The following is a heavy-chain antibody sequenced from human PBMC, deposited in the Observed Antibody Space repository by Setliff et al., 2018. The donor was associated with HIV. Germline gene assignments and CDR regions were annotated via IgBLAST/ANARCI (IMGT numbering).Heavy chain of an antibody. CDR1: GGSFSGYY. J-gene: IGHJ4*02. CDR3: AREPDSIPYDY. Sequence: SETLSLTCAVYGGSFSGYYWSWIRQPPGKGLEWIGEINHSGSTNYNPSLKSRVTISVDTSKNQFSLRLTSLTAADTAVYYCAREPDSIPYDYWGQGTLVTVSS. CDR2: INHSGST. D-gene: IGHD4-4*01. V-gene: IGHV4-34*01.